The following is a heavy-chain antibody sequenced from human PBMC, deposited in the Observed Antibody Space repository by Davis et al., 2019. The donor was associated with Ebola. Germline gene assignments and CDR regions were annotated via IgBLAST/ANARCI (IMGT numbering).Heavy chain of an antibody. CDR3: ARTVDSWYSSSSEFDY. Sequence: GESLKISCKDSGNSFASHWIGWVRQMPGTGLEWMGIIYPDDSDTRYSPSFQGQVTISADKSISTTYLQWSSLKASDTAMYYCARTVDSWYSSSSEFDYWGLGTLVTVSS. CDR1: GNSFASHW. D-gene: IGHD6-6*01. CDR2: IYPDDSDT. V-gene: IGHV5-51*01. J-gene: IGHJ4*02.